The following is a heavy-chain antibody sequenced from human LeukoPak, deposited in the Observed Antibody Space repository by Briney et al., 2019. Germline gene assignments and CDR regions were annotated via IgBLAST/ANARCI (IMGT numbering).Heavy chain of an antibody. D-gene: IGHD5-18*01. CDR3: ARAGYSYGYENWFDP. V-gene: IGHV4-61*02. J-gene: IGHJ5*02. CDR1: GGSICSGSYY. Sequence: SQTLSLTCTLSGGSICSGSYYWSWIRQPAGKGLEWIGRIYTSGSSNYNPSLKSRVTISVDTSSNQFSLKLSSVTAADTAVYYCARAGYSYGYENWFDPWGQGTLVTVSS. CDR2: IYTSGSS.